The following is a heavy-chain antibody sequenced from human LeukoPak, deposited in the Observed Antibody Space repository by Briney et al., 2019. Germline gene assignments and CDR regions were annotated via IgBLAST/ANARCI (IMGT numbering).Heavy chain of an antibody. CDR3: TYSGYDYPQYYFDY. V-gene: IGHV3-66*01. CDR1: GFTVSSNY. CDR2: IYSGGST. Sequence: GGSLRLSCAASGFTVSSNYMSWVRQAPGKGLEWVSVIYSGGSTYYADSVKGRFTISRDNSKNTLYLQMNSLRAEDTAVYYCTYSGYDYPQYYFDYWGQGTLVTVSS. D-gene: IGHD5-12*01. J-gene: IGHJ4*02.